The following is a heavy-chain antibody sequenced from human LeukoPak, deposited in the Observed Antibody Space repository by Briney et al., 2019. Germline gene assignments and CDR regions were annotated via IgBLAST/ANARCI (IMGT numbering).Heavy chain of an antibody. D-gene: IGHD1-26*01. CDR2: ISLVSGHI. Sequence: PGGSLRLSCTASGFTFSSYNMNWVRQAPGKRLEWVSSISLVSGHIYYAESVKGRFTISRDNAKNSLYLQMNSLRVEDTAVYYCAKAASGSYGHFDYWGQGTLVTVSS. V-gene: IGHV3-21*01. J-gene: IGHJ4*02. CDR3: AKAASGSYGHFDY. CDR1: GFTFSSYN.